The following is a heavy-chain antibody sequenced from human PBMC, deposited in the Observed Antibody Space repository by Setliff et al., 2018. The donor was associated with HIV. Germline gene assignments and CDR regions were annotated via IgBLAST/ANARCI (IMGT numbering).Heavy chain of an antibody. CDR2: ISTFDGNT. V-gene: IGHV1-18*01. CDR3: ARVPGDYGDNPIDY. J-gene: IGHJ4*02. Sequence: ASVKVSCKASGYTFTSQSIHWVRQAHGQGLEWMGWISTFDGNTDYAPNVQDRVTMTTDTSTSTVYMELRSLRSDDTAVYYCARVPGDYGDNPIDYWGQGTLVTVSS. D-gene: IGHD4-17*01. CDR1: GYTFTSQS.